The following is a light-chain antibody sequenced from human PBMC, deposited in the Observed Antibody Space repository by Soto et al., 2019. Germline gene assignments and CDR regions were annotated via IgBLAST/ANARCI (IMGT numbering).Light chain of an antibody. V-gene: IGKV3D-15*01. J-gene: IGKJ5*01. CDR2: DAS. CDR3: QQYHNWPIT. Sequence: EIVLTQSPATLSLSPGERATLSCWASQSVSSNLAWYQQKPGQAPRLLIYDASTRATGIPARFSGSGSGTDFTLTISGLQSEDFSVYSCQQYHNWPITFGQGTRLEIK. CDR1: QSVSSN.